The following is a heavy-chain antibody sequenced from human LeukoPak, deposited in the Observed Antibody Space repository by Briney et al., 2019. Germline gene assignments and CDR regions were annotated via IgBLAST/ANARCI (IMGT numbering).Heavy chain of an antibody. CDR1: GGTFSSYA. CDR3: ARDFTRGYYDSSGTYYFDY. J-gene: IGHJ4*02. V-gene: IGHV1-69*06. D-gene: IGHD3-22*01. Sequence: SVKVSCKASGGTFSSYAISWVRQAPGQGLEWMGGIIPIFGTANYAQKFQGRVTITADKSTSTAYMELSSLGSEDTAVYYCARDFTRGYYDSSGTYYFDYWGQGTLVTVSS. CDR2: IIPIFGTA.